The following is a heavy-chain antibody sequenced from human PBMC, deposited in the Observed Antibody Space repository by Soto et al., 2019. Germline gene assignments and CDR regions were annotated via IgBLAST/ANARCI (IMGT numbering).Heavy chain of an antibody. CDR2: ISNDGSDK. Sequence: HPGGSLRLSCAASGFTFSNYGMHWVRQAPGKGLEWVADISNDGSDKYYADSVKGRFTISRDNFENTLYLQMNSLRAEDTAVYYCAKRVFSSSWYYAFDIWGQGTMVTVSS. D-gene: IGHD6-13*01. V-gene: IGHV3-30*18. CDR1: GFTFSNYG. J-gene: IGHJ3*02. CDR3: AKRVFSSSWYYAFDI.